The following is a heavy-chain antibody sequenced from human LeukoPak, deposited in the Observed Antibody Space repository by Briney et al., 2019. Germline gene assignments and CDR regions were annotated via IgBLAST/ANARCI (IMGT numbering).Heavy chain of an antibody. V-gene: IGHV1-8*01. Sequence: ASVKVSCKASGYTFTSYDINWVRQATGQGLEWMGWMNPNSGNTGYAQKFQGRVTMTRNTSISTAYMELSSLRSEDTAVYYCARGLRYQLLYYYYYRDVWGKGTTVTVSS. CDR1: GYTFTSYD. CDR2: MNPNSGNT. J-gene: IGHJ6*03. D-gene: IGHD2-2*01. CDR3: ARGLRYQLLYYYYYRDV.